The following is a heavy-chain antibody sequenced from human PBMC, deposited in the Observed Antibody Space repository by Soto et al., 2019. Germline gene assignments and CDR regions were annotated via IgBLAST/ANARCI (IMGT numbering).Heavy chain of an antibody. D-gene: IGHD2-15*01. V-gene: IGHV3-33*01. Sequence: QVQLVESGGGVVQPGRSLRLSCAASGFTFSSYGMHWVRQAPGKGLEWVAVIWYDGSNKYYADSVKGRFTISRDNSKNTLDLQMNSLRAEDTAVYYCARDCSGGSCYPGFDYWGQGTLVTVSS. CDR1: GFTFSSYG. J-gene: IGHJ4*02. CDR2: IWYDGSNK. CDR3: ARDCSGGSCYPGFDY.